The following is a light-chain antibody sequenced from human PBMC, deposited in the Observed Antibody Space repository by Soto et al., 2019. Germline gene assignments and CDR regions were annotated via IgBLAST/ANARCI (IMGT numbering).Light chain of an antibody. CDR3: CSFGSREI. Sequence: QSVLTQPRSVSGSPGQSVTISCTGSSSDVGAYNYVSWYQQHPGKAPKLVIYDVTKRPSGVPERFSGSKSGNTASLTISGLQAEDEADYYCCSFGSREIFGTGTKLTVL. V-gene: IGLV2-11*01. CDR1: SSDVGAYNY. J-gene: IGLJ1*01. CDR2: DVT.